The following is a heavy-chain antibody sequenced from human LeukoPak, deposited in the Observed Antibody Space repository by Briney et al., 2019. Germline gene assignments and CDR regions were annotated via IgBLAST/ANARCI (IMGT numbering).Heavy chain of an antibody. V-gene: IGHV3-7*05. J-gene: IGHJ4*02. Sequence: GGSLRLSCAASGFTFSSYWMNWVRQAPGKGLEWVGNINQDGSEKYYVDSVKGRFTISRDNAKSSLYLQMNSLRDEDTAVYYCARDNVGATPFDYWGQGTLVTVSS. D-gene: IGHD1-26*01. CDR2: INQDGSEK. CDR1: GFTFSSYW. CDR3: ARDNVGATPFDY.